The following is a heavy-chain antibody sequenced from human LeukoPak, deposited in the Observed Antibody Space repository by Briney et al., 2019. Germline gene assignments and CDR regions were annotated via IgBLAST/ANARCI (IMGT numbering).Heavy chain of an antibody. CDR3: ARDCTVTTPGAFDI. J-gene: IGHJ3*02. D-gene: IGHD4-17*01. Sequence: GGSLRLSCAASGFTFSSYGTHWVRQAPGKGLEWVAVIWYDGSNKYYADSVKGRFTISRDNSKDTLYLQMNSLRAEDTAVYYCARDCTVTTPGAFDIWGQGTMVTVSS. V-gene: IGHV3-33*01. CDR1: GFTFSSYG. CDR2: IWYDGSNK.